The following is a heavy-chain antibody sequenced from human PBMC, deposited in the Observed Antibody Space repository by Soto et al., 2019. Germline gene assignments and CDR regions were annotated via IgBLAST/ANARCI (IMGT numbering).Heavy chain of an antibody. D-gene: IGHD6-13*01. CDR2: ISSSSDYI. J-gene: IGHJ4*02. V-gene: IGHV3-21*06. CDR3: ARARVYATGPVDC. CDR1: GFTFTSYT. Sequence: GGSLRLSCAASGFTFTSYTMNWVRQAPGKGLEWVSSISSSSDYIYYADSMKGRVTISRDNAKNSLFLDMNSLTGEDTAVYYCARARVYATGPVDCWGQGTLVTVSS.